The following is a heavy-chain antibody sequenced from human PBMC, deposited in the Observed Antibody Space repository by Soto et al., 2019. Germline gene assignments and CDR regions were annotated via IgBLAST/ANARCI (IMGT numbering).Heavy chain of an antibody. CDR1: GGSITSGDDY. CDR3: ARARGARYFDY. D-gene: IGHD2-15*01. CDR2: IHYSGST. V-gene: IGHV4-30-4*01. Sequence: SETRSLTCTVSGGSITSGDDYWSWIRQPPGKGLEWIAYIHYSGSTYYNPSLKSRVTISVDTSKNQFSLKLSSVTAADTAVYYCARARGARYFDYWGQGTLVTVSS. J-gene: IGHJ4*02.